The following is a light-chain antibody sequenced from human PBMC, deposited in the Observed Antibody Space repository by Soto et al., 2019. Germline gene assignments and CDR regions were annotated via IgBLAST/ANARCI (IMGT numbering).Light chain of an antibody. Sequence: EIVMTQSPATLSVSPGYRSTLSGRASQSVSTNLAWYQQKPGQSPRLLIYGTSTRATGVPARFSGGGSGTEFTLTINSLQSEDFAVYFCHQYNFWPTFGQGTKVDTK. CDR1: QSVSTN. CDR2: GTS. CDR3: HQYNFWPT. J-gene: IGKJ1*01. V-gene: IGKV3-15*01.